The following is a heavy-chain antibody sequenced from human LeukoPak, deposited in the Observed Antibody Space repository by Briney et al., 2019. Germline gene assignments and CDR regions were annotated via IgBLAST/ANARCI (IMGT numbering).Heavy chain of an antibody. CDR2: VSSNGGST. J-gene: IGHJ4*02. Sequence: PGGSLRLCCSASGFTFSRYAMHWVRQAPGKGLEYVSAVSSNGGSTYYADSVKGRFTISRDNSKNTLYLQMSSLRTEDTAVYYCVKDGSGSYYTYYFDYWGQGTLVTVSS. CDR3: VKDGSGSYYTYYFDY. V-gene: IGHV3-64D*06. D-gene: IGHD3-10*01. CDR1: GFTFSRYA.